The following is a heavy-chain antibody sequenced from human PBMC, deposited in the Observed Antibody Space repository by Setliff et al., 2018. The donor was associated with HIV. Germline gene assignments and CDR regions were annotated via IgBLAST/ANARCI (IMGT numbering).Heavy chain of an antibody. CDR3: ASLRRSSWYPWFDP. D-gene: IGHD6-13*01. J-gene: IGHJ5*02. CDR1: GGSFSDYY. CDR2: IRHSGIT. Sequence: PSETLSLTCAVYGGSFSDYYWTWIRQSPGKGLEWIGDIRHSGITNYRPSLKSRVTMSVDTSKNQFSLKLTSVTAADTAVYYCASLRRSSWYPWFDPWGQGNLVTVSS. V-gene: IGHV4-34*01.